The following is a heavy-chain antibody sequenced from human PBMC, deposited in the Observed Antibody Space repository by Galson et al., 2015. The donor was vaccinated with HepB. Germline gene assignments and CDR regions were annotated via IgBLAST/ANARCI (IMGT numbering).Heavy chain of an antibody. D-gene: IGHD7-27*01. CDR3: ARGPPNWGFDF. CDR1: GYTFTNYD. Sequence: SVKVSCKVSGYTFTNYDINWVRQATGQGLEWMGWMSPNSGNTGYAQKFQGRVTMTRNNSISTAYMELSSLRSEDTAVYSCARGPPNWGFDFWGQGTLVTVSS. J-gene: IGHJ4*02. V-gene: IGHV1-8*01. CDR2: MSPNSGNT.